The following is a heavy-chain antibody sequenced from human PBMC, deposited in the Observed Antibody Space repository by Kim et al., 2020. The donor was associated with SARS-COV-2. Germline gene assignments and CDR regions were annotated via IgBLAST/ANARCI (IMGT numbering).Heavy chain of an antibody. CDR1: GDSVSSNGAT. V-gene: IGHV6-1*01. CDR2: TYYRSKWFN. CDR3: ARRYRNGMDV. Sequence: SQTLSLTCAISGDSVSSNGATWNWIRQSPSRGLEWLGRTYYRSKWFNDYPVPVKSRITIDPDTSKNQFSLHLSSVTPEDTAVYYCARRYRNGMDVWGQGT. J-gene: IGHJ6*02. D-gene: IGHD4-4*01.